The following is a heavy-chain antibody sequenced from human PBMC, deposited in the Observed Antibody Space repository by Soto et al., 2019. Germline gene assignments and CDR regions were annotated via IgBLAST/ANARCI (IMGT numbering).Heavy chain of an antibody. CDR3: TTVPTVAGIDY. J-gene: IGHJ4*02. CDR1: GFTFSNAW. D-gene: IGHD6-19*01. Sequence: EVQLVESGGGLVKPGGSLRLSCAASGFTFSNAWMNWVRQAPGKGLEWVGRIKSETDGGTTDYAAPGKGRFTISRDDSRNTLYLQMNSLKTEDTAVYYCTTVPTVAGIDYWGQGTLVTVSS. V-gene: IGHV3-15*07. CDR2: IKSETDGGTT.